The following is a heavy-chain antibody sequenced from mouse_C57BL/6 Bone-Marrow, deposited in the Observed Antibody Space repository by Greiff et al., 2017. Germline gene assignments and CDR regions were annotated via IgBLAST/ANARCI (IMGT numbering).Heavy chain of an antibody. CDR3: TVITTVVEDYYAMDY. J-gene: IGHJ4*01. CDR1: GFNIKDDS. D-gene: IGHD1-1*01. V-gene: IGHV14-4*01. Sequence: VQLKQSGAELVRPGASVKLSCTASGFNIKDDSMPWVKQRPEQGLEWIGWIDPENGDTEYASKFQGKATITADTSSNTAYLQLSSLTSEDTAVYYCTVITTVVEDYYAMDYWGQGTSVTVSS. CDR2: IDPENGDT.